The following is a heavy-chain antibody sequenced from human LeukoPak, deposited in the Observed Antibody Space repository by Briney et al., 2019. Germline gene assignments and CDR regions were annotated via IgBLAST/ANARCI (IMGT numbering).Heavy chain of an antibody. D-gene: IGHD1-26*01. CDR1: GYTFTDYY. J-gene: IGHJ5*02. CDR3: AREYAGTTTNWFDP. CDR2: INPNSGDT. Sequence: GASVKVSCKASGYTFTDYYIHWVRQAPGQGLEWMGWINPNSGDTNYAQKFQGRVTMTRDTSTSIAYMDLSRLRSDDTAAYYCAREYAGTTTNWFDPWGQGTLVTVSS. V-gene: IGHV1-2*02.